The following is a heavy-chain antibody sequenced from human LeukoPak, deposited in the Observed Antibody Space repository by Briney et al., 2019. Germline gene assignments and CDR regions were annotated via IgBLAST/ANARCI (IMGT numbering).Heavy chain of an antibody. CDR2: IYSSGST. V-gene: IGHV4-59*01. CDR1: GGSSSSYF. Sequence: PSETLSLTCTVSGGSSSSYFWNWIQQPPGKELEWIGYIYSSGSTNYNPSLKSRVTISVDTSKNQFSLTLSSVTAADTAVYYCARGSSQVLRGTRYYHMDVWGKGTTVTVSS. J-gene: IGHJ6*03. D-gene: IGHD2-8*01. CDR3: ARGSSQVLRGTRYYHMDV.